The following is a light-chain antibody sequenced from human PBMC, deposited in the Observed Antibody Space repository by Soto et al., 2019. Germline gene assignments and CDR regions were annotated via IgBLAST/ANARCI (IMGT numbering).Light chain of an antibody. J-gene: IGKJ1*01. CDR2: DAS. CDR1: QSMSGW. V-gene: IGKV1-5*01. CDR3: QHYNSYSEA. Sequence: IQMTQSPSTLSASVGDRVTITCRAGQSMSGWLAWYQQKPGKAPKLLIYDASNLESGVPSRFGGSGSGTEFTLTISSLQPDDFATYYCQHYNSYSEAFGQGTKVDI.